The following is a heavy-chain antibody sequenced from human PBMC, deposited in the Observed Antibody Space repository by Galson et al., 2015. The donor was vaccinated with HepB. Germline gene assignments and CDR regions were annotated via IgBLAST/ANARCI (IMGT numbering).Heavy chain of an antibody. J-gene: IGHJ3*02. D-gene: IGHD6-13*01. Sequence: SLRLSCAASGFAFSSYGMHWVRQAPGKGLEWVAVISYDGSNKYYADSVKGRFTISRDNSKNTLYLQMNSLRAEDTAVYYCAFSSWYSGVDAFDIWGQGTMVTVSS. CDR2: ISYDGSNK. V-gene: IGHV3-30*03. CDR1: GFAFSSYG. CDR3: AFSSWYSGVDAFDI.